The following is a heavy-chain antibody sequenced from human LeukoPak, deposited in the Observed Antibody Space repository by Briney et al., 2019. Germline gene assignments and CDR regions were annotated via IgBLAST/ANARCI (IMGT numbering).Heavy chain of an antibody. Sequence: ASVKVSCKASGYTFTGYYMHWVRQAPGQGLEWMGWINPNSGDTNYAQKFQGRVTMTRDTSISTAYMELSRLRSDDTAVYYCAREGTKAGKEPSYNWFDPWGQGTLVTVSS. D-gene: IGHD1-14*01. CDR2: INPNSGDT. CDR3: AREGTKAGKEPSYNWFDP. V-gene: IGHV1-2*02. CDR1: GYTFTGYY. J-gene: IGHJ5*02.